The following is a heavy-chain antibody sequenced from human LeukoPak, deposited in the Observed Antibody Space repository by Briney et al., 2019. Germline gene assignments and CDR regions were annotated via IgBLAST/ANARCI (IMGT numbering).Heavy chain of an antibody. CDR3: AKDTLWFGEIPEVYYFDY. Sequence: PGGSLRLSCAASGFTFDDYAMHWVRQAPGKGLEWVSGISWNSGSLGYADSVKGRFTISRDNAKNSLYLQMNSLRAEDTALYYCAKDTLWFGEIPEVYYFDYWGQGTLVTVSS. J-gene: IGHJ4*02. CDR1: GFTFDDYA. V-gene: IGHV3-9*01. D-gene: IGHD3-10*01. CDR2: ISWNSGSL.